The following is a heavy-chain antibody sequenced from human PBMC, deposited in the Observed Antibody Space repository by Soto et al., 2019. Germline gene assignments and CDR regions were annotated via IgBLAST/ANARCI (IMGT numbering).Heavy chain of an antibody. Sequence: PXGSLRLSCAASGFTFSTYSMNWVRQAPGKGLEWVASISRSSIYIYYTDSVKGRFTISRDNAKNSLYLQMNSLRAEDTAVYYCVKQQNKQEGFDSFGFDYWGQGTLVTVPS. D-gene: IGHD6-13*01. J-gene: IGHJ4*02. CDR2: ISRSSIYI. CDR1: GFTFSTYS. CDR3: VKQQNKQEGFDSFGFDY. V-gene: IGHV3-21*01.